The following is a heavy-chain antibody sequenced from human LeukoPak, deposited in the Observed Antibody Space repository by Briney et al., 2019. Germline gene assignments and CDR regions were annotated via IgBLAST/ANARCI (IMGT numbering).Heavy chain of an antibody. Sequence: ASVKVSCKASGYTFTSYYMHWVRQAPGQGLEWMGIINPSGGSTSYAQKFQGRVTMTRDMSTSTVYMELSSLRSEDTAVYYCARGYSSSWSHQYYFDYWGQGTLVTVSS. CDR2: INPSGGST. D-gene: IGHD6-13*01. CDR3: ARGYSSSWSHQYYFDY. V-gene: IGHV1-46*01. CDR1: GYTFTSYY. J-gene: IGHJ4*02.